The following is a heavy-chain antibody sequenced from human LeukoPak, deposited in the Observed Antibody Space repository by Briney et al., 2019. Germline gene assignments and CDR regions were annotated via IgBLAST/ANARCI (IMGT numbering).Heavy chain of an antibody. Sequence: PSETLSLTCTVSGGSISSYYWSWIRQPPGKGLEWIGYIYYSGSTNYDPSLKSRVTMSVDTSKNQLSLKLSSVTAADTAVYYCARYKFGYYGSGSNTQGEFDYWGQGTLVTVSS. V-gene: IGHV4-59*08. D-gene: IGHD3-10*01. CDR3: ARYKFGYYGSGSNTQGEFDY. CDR1: GGSISSYY. CDR2: IYYSGST. J-gene: IGHJ4*02.